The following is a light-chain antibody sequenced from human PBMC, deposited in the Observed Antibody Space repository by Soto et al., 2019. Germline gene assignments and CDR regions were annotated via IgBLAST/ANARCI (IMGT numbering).Light chain of an antibody. V-gene: IGKV1-39*01. J-gene: IGKJ1*01. CDR3: QQTHTAPYT. Sequence: DIQVTQSPSSLSASVGDRVTITCRASESIRTYVNWYQQHPGKAPKLLIFGAANLQNGVPSRFGGSGSGTDFSLSISGLQVEDLATYYCQQTHTAPYTFGQGTKV. CDR1: ESIRTY. CDR2: GAA.